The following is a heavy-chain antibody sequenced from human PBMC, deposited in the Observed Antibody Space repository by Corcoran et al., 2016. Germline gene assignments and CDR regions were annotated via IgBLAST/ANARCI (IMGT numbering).Heavy chain of an antibody. CDR1: GFSLSNARMG. D-gene: IGHD6-19*01. Sequence: QVTLKESGPVLVKPTETLTLTCTVSGFSLSNARMGVSWIRQPPGKALEWRAHIFSNDEKSYSTSLMSRLTISKVTSKSQVVLNMTNMDPVDTATSYCARTASGGQWLVLPYYFDYWGQGTLVTVSS. CDR3: ARTASGGQWLVLPYYFDY. CDR2: IFSNDEK. J-gene: IGHJ4*02. V-gene: IGHV2-26*01.